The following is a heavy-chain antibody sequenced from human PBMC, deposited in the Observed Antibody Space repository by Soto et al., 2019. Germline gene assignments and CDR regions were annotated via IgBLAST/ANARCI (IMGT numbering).Heavy chain of an antibody. CDR1: GGSISSYY. Sequence: QVQLQESGPGLVKPSETLSLTCTVSGGSISSYYWSWIRQPPGKGLEWIGYIYYSGSTNYNPSLKSRVTISVDTSKNQFSLKLSSVTAADTAVYYCARHYGDYSTYWYFDLWGRGTLVTVSS. CDR3: ARHYGDYSTYWYFDL. J-gene: IGHJ2*01. V-gene: IGHV4-59*08. D-gene: IGHD4-17*01. CDR2: IYYSGST.